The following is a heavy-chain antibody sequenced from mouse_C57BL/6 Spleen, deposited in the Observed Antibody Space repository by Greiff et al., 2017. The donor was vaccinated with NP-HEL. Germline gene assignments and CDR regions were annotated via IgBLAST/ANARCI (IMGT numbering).Heavy chain of an antibody. D-gene: IGHD1-1*01. J-gene: IGHJ2*01. CDR3: ARSLTSYGSYFDD. CDR1: GYTFTSYW. CDR2: IHPNSGST. V-gene: IGHV1-64*01. Sequence: QVQLQQPGAELVKPGASVKLSCKASGYTFTSYWMHWVKQRPGQGLEWIGMIHPNSGSTNYNEKFKSKATLTVDKSSSTAYMQLSSLTSEDSAVYYCARSLTSYGSYFDDWGQGTTLTVSS.